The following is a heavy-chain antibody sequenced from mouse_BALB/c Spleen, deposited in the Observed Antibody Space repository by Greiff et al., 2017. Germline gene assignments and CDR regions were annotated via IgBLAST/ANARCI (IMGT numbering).Heavy chain of an antibody. CDR3: AKDDKKYYYAMDY. Sequence: QVQLKESGAELVRPGSSVKISCKASGYAFSSYWMNWVKQRPGQGLEWIGQIYPGDGDTNYNGKFKGKATLTADKSSSTAYMQLSSLTSEGSAVYFCAKDDKKYYYAMDYWGQGTSVTVSS. CDR2: IYPGDGDT. J-gene: IGHJ4*01. V-gene: IGHV1-80*01. CDR1: GYAFSSYW. D-gene: IGHD2-3*01.